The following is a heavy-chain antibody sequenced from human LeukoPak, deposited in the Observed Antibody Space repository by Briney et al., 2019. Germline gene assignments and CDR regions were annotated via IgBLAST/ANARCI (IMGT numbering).Heavy chain of an antibody. J-gene: IGHJ6*03. Sequence: GGSLRLSCAASGFTFNSYTMNWVRQAPGKGLEWVSYISSSSSTIYYADSVKGRFTISRDNAKNSLYLQMNSLRAEDTAVYYCAREGGPSYYYYYMDVWGKGTTVTVSS. CDR2: ISSSSSTI. V-gene: IGHV3-48*01. CDR3: AREGGPSYYYYYMDV. CDR1: GFTFNSYT. D-gene: IGHD2-21*01.